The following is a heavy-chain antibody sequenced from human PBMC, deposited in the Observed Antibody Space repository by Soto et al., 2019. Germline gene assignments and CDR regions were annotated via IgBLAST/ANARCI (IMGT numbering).Heavy chain of an antibody. CDR1: GGSISSYY. D-gene: IGHD3-16*01. CDR3: VRHTMSTSWYFDL. Sequence: QVLLQESGPGLVKPSETLSLTCTVSGGSISSYYWSWIRQAPGKGLQWIGYISYNGVTNYNPSLKSRVTMSVDTSKSQFSLQLMSVTAADTALYSCVRHTMSTSWYFDLWGRGTLVTVSS. J-gene: IGHJ2*01. CDR2: ISYNGVT. V-gene: IGHV4-59*08.